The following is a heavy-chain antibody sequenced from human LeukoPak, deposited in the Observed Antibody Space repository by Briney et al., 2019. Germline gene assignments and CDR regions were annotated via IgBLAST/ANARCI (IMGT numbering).Heavy chain of an antibody. Sequence: GESLRVSCQASGYSFTTSWIGWVRQMPGKGLEWIGIVYPGDSDTRYTRSFEGLVTVSADKSLNTVYLQWRSLKASDTSMYYCGRLACSSTACYVGLWGQGTQVTVSS. CDR1: GYSFTTSW. CDR3: GRLACSSTACYVGL. V-gene: IGHV5-51*01. CDR2: VYPGDSDT. D-gene: IGHD2-2*01. J-gene: IGHJ4*02.